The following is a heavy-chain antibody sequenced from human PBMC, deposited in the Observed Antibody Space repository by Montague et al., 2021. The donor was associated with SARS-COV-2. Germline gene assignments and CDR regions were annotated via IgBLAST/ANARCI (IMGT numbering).Heavy chain of an antibody. J-gene: IGHJ3*01. D-gene: IGHD3-16*02. CDR1: GGSFSGYF. CDR3: ARSSKMGDYVWVSYRFTAFDP. Sequence: SETLSLTCGVYGGSFSGYFWTWIRQPPGKGLEWIGEINNGGSVTYNPSLKSRLTMSVDTSTNQYSLNLTSVAAADMAVYYCARSSKMGDYVWVSYRFTAFDPWGQGTMVIVSS. V-gene: IGHV4-34*10. CDR2: INNGGSV.